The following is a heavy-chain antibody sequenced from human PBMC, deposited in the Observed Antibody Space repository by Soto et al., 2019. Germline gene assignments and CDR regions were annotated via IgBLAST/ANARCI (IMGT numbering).Heavy chain of an antibody. D-gene: IGHD3-10*01. J-gene: IGHJ4*02. CDR3: AKLPGSGCDIDY. V-gene: IGHV1-69*02. Sequence: QVQLVQSGAEVKKPGSSVKVSCKASGGTFSSYTISWVRQAPGQGLEWMGRIIPILGIANYAQKFQGRVTITADKSTSTAYMELSSLSSEDTAVYYCAKLPGSGCDIDYWGQGTLVTVSS. CDR1: GGTFSSYT. CDR2: IIPILGIA.